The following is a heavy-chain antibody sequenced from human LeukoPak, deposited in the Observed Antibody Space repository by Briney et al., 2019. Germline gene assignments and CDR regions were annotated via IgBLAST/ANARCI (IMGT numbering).Heavy chain of an antibody. J-gene: IGHJ3*02. CDR1: GFTFSSYA. Sequence: GGSLRLSCAASGFTFSSYAMSWVRQAPGKGLEWVSAISGSGGSTYYADSVKGRFTISRDNSKNTLYLQMNSLRAEDTAVYYCTRAHVTGVDAFDIWGQGTMVIVSS. CDR2: ISGSGGST. D-gene: IGHD2-21*02. CDR3: TRAHVTGVDAFDI. V-gene: IGHV3-23*01.